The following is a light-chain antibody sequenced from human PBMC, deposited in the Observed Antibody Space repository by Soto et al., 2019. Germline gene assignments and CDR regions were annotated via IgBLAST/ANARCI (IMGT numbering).Light chain of an antibody. CDR1: QTVSANY. CDR2: GAS. J-gene: IGKJ1*01. CDR3: QQYGSSPRT. V-gene: IGKV3-20*01. Sequence: ELVLTQSPGTLSLTPGERATLSCRASQTVSANYLAWYQQKAGQAPRLLIYGASNRATGIPDRFSGSGSGTDFTITISRLEPEDFAVYYCQQYGSSPRTFGQGTKVDIK.